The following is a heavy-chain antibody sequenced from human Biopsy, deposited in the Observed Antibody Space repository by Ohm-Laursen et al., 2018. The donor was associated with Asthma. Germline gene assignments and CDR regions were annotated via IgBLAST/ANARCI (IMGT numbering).Heavy chain of an antibody. V-gene: IGHV4-4*02. Sequence: SDTLSLTCDVSGGSISVSNWWSWVRQPPGRGLEWIGQIHHLGNANYNPSLKSRVTMSVDKPKNQFSLKLTSVTAADTAVYFCARRWRSYDSSNYYLDQWGQGTLVTVSS. CDR1: GGSISVSNW. D-gene: IGHD3-22*01. CDR3: ARRWRSYDSSNYYLDQ. CDR2: IHHLGNA. J-gene: IGHJ4*02.